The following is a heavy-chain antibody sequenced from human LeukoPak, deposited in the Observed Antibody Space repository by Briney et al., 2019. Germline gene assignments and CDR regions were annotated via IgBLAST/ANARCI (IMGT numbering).Heavy chain of an antibody. J-gene: IGHJ4*02. CDR3: ARGSSMVSSSSDY. CDR2: IIPILGIA. D-gene: IGHD6-6*01. CDR1: GGTFSSYA. V-gene: IGHV1-69*04. Sequence: ASVKVSCKASGGTFSSYAISWVRQTPGQGLEWMGRIIPILGIANYAQKFQGRVTITADKSTSTAYMELSSLRSEDTAVYYCARGSSMVSSSSDYWGQGTLVTVSS.